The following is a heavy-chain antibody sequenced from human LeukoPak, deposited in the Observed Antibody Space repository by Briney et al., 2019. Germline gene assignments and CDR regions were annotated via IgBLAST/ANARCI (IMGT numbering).Heavy chain of an antibody. Sequence: GGSLRLSCAASGFTFSSYWMSWVRQAPGKGLEWVATIRQDGSQKYYVDSVKGRFTISRDNAKNSLYLQMNSLRAEDTAVYHCARAYYGSGSYYVDYWGQGTLVTVSS. CDR2: IRQDGSQK. V-gene: IGHV3-7*01. CDR3: ARAYYGSGSYYVDY. D-gene: IGHD3-10*01. CDR1: GFTFSSYW. J-gene: IGHJ4*02.